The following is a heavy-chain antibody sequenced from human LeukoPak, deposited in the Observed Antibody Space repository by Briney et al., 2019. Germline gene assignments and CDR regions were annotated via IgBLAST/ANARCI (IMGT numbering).Heavy chain of an antibody. Sequence: GGSLRLSCAASGFTFTSAWMSWVRQAPGKGLEWVGRIKSKSAGGTIDYASPVKGRFIISRDDSKTTLYLQINSLKTEDTAVYYCTTDAGYDSGWYNWGGQGTLVTVSS. CDR3: TTDAGYDSGWYNW. D-gene: IGHD1-20*01. CDR1: GFTFTSAW. CDR2: IKSKSAGGTI. J-gene: IGHJ4*02. V-gene: IGHV3-15*01.